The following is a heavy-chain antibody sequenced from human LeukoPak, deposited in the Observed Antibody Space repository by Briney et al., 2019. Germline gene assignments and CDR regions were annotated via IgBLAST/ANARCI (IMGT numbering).Heavy chain of an antibody. J-gene: IGHJ3*02. Sequence: PSETLSLTCTVSGGSISSYYWSWIRQPPGKGLEWIGYIYYSGSTNYNPSLKSRVTISIDTSKKQFSLNLSSVTAAATAVYYCTRHRQYDADVFDIWGQGTMVTVSS. CDR2: IYYSGST. V-gene: IGHV4-59*08. CDR1: GGSISSYY. D-gene: IGHD2-8*01. CDR3: TRHRQYDADVFDI.